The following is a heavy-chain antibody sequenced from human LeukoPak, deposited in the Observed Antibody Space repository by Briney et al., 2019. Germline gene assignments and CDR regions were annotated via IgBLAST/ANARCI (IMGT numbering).Heavy chain of an antibody. D-gene: IGHD2-2*01. CDR1: GGSISSYY. CDR2: IYYSGST. Sequence: SETLSLTCTVSGGSISSYYWSWIRQPPGKGLEWLGYIYYSGSTNYNPSLKSRVTISVDTSKNQFSLKLSSVTAADTAVYYCARRFRYCSSTSCFDAFDIWGQGTMVTVSS. V-gene: IGHV4-59*08. J-gene: IGHJ3*02. CDR3: ARRFRYCSSTSCFDAFDI.